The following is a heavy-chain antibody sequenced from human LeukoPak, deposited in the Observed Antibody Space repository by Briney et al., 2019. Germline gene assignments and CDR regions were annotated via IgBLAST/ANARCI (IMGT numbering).Heavy chain of an antibody. J-gene: IGHJ4*02. D-gene: IGHD5-12*01. CDR3: VRGSGGNGYGYWGDS. Sequence: GGSLRLSCAASVFTFSNFGMHWVRKAPGRGLEWVAVIWSHGNEIHYVDSVKGRFTISRDNFRNTLYLQMNSLRAEDSAVYYCVRGSGGNGYGYWGDSWGQGTLVIVSS. CDR1: VFTFSNFG. CDR2: IWSHGNEI. V-gene: IGHV3-33*01.